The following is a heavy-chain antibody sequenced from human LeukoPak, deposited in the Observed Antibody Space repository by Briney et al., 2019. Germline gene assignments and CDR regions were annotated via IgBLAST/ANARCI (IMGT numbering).Heavy chain of an antibody. D-gene: IGHD5-12*01. V-gene: IGHV1-46*01. CDR3: ARNSGYEDDAFDI. CDR1: GYTFTSYY. Sequence: ASVKVSCKASGYTFTSYYMHWVRQAPGQGLEWMGIINPSGGSTSYAQKFQGRVTMTRDMSTSTVYMELSSLRFEDTAVYYCARNSGYEDDAFDIWGQGTMVTVSS. CDR2: INPSGGST. J-gene: IGHJ3*02.